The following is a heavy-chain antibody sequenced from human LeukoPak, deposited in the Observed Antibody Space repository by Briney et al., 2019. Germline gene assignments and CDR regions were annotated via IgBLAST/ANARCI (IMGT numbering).Heavy chain of an antibody. CDR3: TRDEEGASREFDY. J-gene: IGHJ4*02. Sequence: GGSLRLSCAASGFTFSSYWMSWVRQAPGKGLEWVANIKQDGSEKYYVDSVKGRFTISRDNAKNSLHLQMNSLRVEDTAVYYCTRDEEGASREFDYWGQGALVTVSS. V-gene: IGHV3-7*01. CDR1: GFTFSSYW. D-gene: IGHD1-26*01. CDR2: IKQDGSEK.